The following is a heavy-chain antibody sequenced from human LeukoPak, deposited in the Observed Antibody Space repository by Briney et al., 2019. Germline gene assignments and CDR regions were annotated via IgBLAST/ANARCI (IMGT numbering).Heavy chain of an antibody. CDR2: IYYSGST. CDR1: GGSISSYY. V-gene: IGHV4-59*01. Sequence: PSETLSLTCTVSGGSISSYYWSWIRQPPGKGLEWIGYIYYSGSTNYNPSLKSRVTISVDTSKNQFSLKLSSVTAADTAVYYCAREEVVVITNWFDPWGQGTLVTVSS. D-gene: IGHD3-22*01. J-gene: IGHJ5*02. CDR3: AREEVVVITNWFDP.